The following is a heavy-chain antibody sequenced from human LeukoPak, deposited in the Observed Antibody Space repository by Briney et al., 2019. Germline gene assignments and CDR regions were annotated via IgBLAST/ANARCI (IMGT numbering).Heavy chain of an antibody. V-gene: IGHV3-74*01. Sequence: GGSLGLSCAASGFTFSSYWMHWVRQGPGKGLVWVSRINSDGSSINYADSVKGRFTISRDNVKNTLYLQMNSLRAEDTAVYYCARVPLYSSGWYTLGYWGQGTLVTVSS. CDR3: ARVPLYSSGWYTLGY. D-gene: IGHD6-19*01. CDR1: GFTFSSYW. J-gene: IGHJ4*02. CDR2: INSDGSSI.